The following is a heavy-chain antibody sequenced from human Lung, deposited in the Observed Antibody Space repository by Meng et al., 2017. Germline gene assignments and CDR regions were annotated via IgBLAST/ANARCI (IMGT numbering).Heavy chain of an antibody. CDR1: GGSFSSSNYY. J-gene: IGHJ2*01. Sequence: QVQPQESGPGLVKPSQTLSLTCTVSGGSFSSSNYYWSWIRQPPGKGLEWSGHIYNSGSTYYNPSLKSRITISVDTSKNQFSLKLSSVTAADTAVYYCARGQKGYFDLWGRGTMVTVSS. CDR2: IYNSGST. V-gene: IGHV4-30-4*01. CDR3: ARGQKGYFDL.